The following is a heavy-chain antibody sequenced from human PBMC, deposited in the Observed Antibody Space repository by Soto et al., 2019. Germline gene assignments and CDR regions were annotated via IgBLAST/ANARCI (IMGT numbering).Heavy chain of an antibody. CDR1: GFSFSDYY. Sequence: PGGSLRLSCAASGFSFSDYYMTWIRQAPGQGLEWVSYISSRSGTIFYADSVKGRFTLSRDNSKNSMYLQMNSLRAEDTAVYYCAREVDRASVGPPHYFDYWGQGTLVTVSS. CDR3: AREVDRASVGPPHYFDY. D-gene: IGHD5-18*01. V-gene: IGHV3-11*01. CDR2: ISSRSGTI. J-gene: IGHJ4*01.